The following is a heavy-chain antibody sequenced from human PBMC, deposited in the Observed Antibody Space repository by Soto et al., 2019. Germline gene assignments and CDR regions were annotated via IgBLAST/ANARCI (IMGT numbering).Heavy chain of an antibody. V-gene: IGHV5-51*01. D-gene: IGHD6-19*01. CDR2: IYPGDSDT. J-gene: IGHJ5*02. Sequence: GESLKISCKGSGYSFSTYWIAWVRQMPGKGLECMGIIYPGDSDTRYSPSFQGQVTISADKSINTAYLQWSSLKASDSAIYYCARPFDTSGWYDHWGQGTLVTVSS. CDR3: ARPFDTSGWYDH. CDR1: GYSFSTYW.